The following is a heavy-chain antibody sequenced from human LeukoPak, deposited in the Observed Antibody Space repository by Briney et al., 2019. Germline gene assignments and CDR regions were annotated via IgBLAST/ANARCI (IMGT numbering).Heavy chain of an antibody. CDR3: AKVTATTGTWYFDY. J-gene: IGHJ4*02. V-gene: IGHV3-23*01. D-gene: IGHD1-1*01. CDR2: IIGSGGRTYYA. Sequence: PGGSLRLSCAASGVTFSSYAMSWVRQAPGKGLDWVSGIIGSGGRTYYAYYADSVKGRFTISRDDSKNTLYLQMNSLRAEDTALYYCAKVTATTGTWYFDYWGQGTLVTVSS. CDR1: GVTFSSYA.